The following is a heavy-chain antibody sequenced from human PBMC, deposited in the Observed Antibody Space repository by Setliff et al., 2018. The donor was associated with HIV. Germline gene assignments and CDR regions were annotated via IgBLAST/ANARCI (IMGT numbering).Heavy chain of an antibody. V-gene: IGHV4-61*02. CDR3: TRQSPVAGSGAFDI. J-gene: IGHJ3*02. CDR1: GDSISSGGYY. Sequence: SETLSLTCTVSGDSISSGGYYWSWIRQPAGQGLEWIGRIYTSGNTNYNPSTNYNPSLKSRITISLETSRNQFSLRVTSVTATDTAVYYCTRQSPVAGSGAFDIWGQGTMVTVS. CDR2: IYTSGNTNYNPST. D-gene: IGHD6-19*01.